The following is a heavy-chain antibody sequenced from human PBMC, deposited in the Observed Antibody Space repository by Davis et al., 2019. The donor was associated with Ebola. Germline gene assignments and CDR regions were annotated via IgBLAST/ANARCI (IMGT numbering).Heavy chain of an antibody. V-gene: IGHV3-23*01. Sequence: GGSLRLSCAASGFTFSSYAMTWVRQAPGKGLEWVSCLTKNGDSTYYTKSGKGRFTISRDNFKNTLFLQMNSLRAEDTAVYYCARPARGGWGQGTLVTVSS. CDR2: LTKNGDST. J-gene: IGHJ4*02. CDR3: ARPARGG. CDR1: GFTFSSYA. D-gene: IGHD3-10*01.